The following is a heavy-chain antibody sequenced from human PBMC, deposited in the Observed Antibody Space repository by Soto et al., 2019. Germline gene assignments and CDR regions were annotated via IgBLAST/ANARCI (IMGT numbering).Heavy chain of an antibody. CDR3: TRDRSPVATLNFDY. V-gene: IGHV3-49*03. Sequence: GGSLRLSCTASGFTFGDYAMSWFRQAPGKGLEWVGFIRSKTYAETTEYAASVKGRFTISRDDSKSIGYLQMNSLKTEDTAVYYCTRDRSPVATLNFDYWGQGTLLSVSS. D-gene: IGHD5-12*01. CDR1: GFTFGDYA. CDR2: IRSKTYAETT. J-gene: IGHJ4*02.